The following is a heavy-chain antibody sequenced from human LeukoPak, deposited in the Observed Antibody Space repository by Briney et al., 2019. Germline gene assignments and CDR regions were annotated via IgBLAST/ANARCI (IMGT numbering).Heavy chain of an antibody. CDR1: GYTFTSYG. Sequence: ASVKVSCKASGYTFTSYGIIWVRQAPGQGLEWMGWISAYNGNTNYAQKLQGRVTMTTDTSTSTAYMELRSLRSDDTAVYYCARDRKRYYYGSGSLIAAIDYWGQGTLVTVSS. CDR2: ISAYNGNT. V-gene: IGHV1-18*01. D-gene: IGHD3-10*01. J-gene: IGHJ4*02. CDR3: ARDRKRYYYGSGSLIAAIDY.